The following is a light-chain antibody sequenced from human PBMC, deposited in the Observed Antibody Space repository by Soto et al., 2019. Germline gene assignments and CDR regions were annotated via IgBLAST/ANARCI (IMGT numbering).Light chain of an antibody. Sequence: GERATLSCRASQSVSNNYLAWYQQKPGQAPRLLIYGASNRATGIPDRFSGSGSGTDFTLTISRLEPEDIGVYYSVSYGSPGTFGQGSKVAIK. CDR3: VSYGSPGT. CDR1: QSVSNNY. V-gene: IGKV3-20*01. J-gene: IGKJ1*01. CDR2: GAS.